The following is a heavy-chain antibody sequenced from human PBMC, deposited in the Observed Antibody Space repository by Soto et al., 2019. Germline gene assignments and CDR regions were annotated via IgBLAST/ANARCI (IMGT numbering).Heavy chain of an antibody. CDR3: ARQWYYYDSSCYLAAFAI. J-gene: IGHJ3*02. D-gene: IGHD3-22*01. Sequence: QVQLQESGPGLVKPSETLSLTCTVSGGSISSYYWSWIRQPPGKGLEWIGYIYYSGSTNYNPSLKSLVTLAVDTSKTQFSLNLSSVTAADTAVYYCARQWYYYDSSCYLAAFAIWGPGTMVTVSS. V-gene: IGHV4-59*01. CDR2: IYYSGST. CDR1: GGSISSYY.